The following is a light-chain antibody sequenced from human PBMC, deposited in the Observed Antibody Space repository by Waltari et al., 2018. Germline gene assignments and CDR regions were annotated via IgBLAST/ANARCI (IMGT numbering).Light chain of an antibody. V-gene: IGKV1-5*03. J-gene: IGKJ1*01. CDR3: QQYYIYWT. CDR1: QSINSR. CDR2: EAS. Sequence: DIQMTKSPSPLSASAGDRVTIPCRASQSINSRLAWLQQKPGKAPKLLIYEASSLESGVPSRFSGSGSGTYFTLTISSLQPDDFATYYCQQYYIYWTFGQGTKLEIK.